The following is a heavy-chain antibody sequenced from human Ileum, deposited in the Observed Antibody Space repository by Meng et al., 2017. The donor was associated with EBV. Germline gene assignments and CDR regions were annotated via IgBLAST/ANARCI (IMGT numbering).Heavy chain of an antibody. CDR2: ININTGNP. J-gene: IGHJ4*02. Sequence: QVQLVQSGXELKKXXXSVKVSCQAAGYTFTSSSMNWLRHAPGQGLEWMGWININTGNPTYAQGFTGRFVFSLDTSVSTAYLQIDSLKADDTAVYYCARGNGWRFDYWGQGTLVTVAS. V-gene: IGHV7-4-1*01. D-gene: IGHD6-19*01. CDR1: GYTFTSSS. CDR3: ARGNGWRFDY.